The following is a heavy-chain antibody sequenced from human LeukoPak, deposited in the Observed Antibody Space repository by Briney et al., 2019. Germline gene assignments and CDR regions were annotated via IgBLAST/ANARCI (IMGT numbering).Heavy chain of an antibody. CDR1: EYTFTGFH. Sequence: GASVKVPFKASEYTFTGFHMHWVRQAPGQGLEWMGWVNPNSGGTNYAQKFQGRVTMTRDTSITTAYMELSRLRSDDTAVYYCARGYTYGFYFDYWGQGTLVTVSS. D-gene: IGHD4-17*01. V-gene: IGHV1-2*02. CDR2: VNPNSGGT. J-gene: IGHJ4*02. CDR3: ARGYTYGFYFDY.